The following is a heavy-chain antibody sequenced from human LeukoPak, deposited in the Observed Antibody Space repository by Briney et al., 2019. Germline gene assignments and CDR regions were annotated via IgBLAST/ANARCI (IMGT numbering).Heavy chain of an antibody. CDR3: TRDRPGGSSLDY. D-gene: IGHD6-13*01. V-gene: IGHV4-59*01. Sequence: PSETLSLTCTVSGGSISRDYWSWIRQPPGKGLEWIGYIYYTGSTNYNPSLKSRVTISVDTSKNQFSLKLSSVTAADTAVYYCTRDRPGGSSLDYWGQGTLVTVSS. CDR2: IYYTGST. CDR1: GGSISRDY. J-gene: IGHJ4*02.